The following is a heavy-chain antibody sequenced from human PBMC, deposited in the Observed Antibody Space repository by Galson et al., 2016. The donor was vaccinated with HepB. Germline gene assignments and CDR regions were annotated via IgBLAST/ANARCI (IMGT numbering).Heavy chain of an antibody. V-gene: IGHV2-70*04. Sequence: PALVKPTQTLTLTCTFSGISLSTRGMRVSWIRQPPGKALEWLARIDWDDDKFYSTSLKTRLTISKDTSKNQVVLTMTYMDPVDTATYYCARIRGRGSDYYFDYWGQGTLVAVSS. CDR1: GISLSTRGMR. D-gene: IGHD2-15*01. J-gene: IGHJ4*02. CDR2: IDWDDDK. CDR3: ARIRGRGSDYYFDY.